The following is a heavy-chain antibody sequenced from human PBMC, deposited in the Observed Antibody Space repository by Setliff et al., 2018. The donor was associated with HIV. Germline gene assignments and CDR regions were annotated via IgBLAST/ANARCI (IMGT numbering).Heavy chain of an antibody. V-gene: IGHV4-59*01. Sequence: SETLSLTCTVSGGSITGYYWSWIRQPPGKGLEWIGWIYYSGNTRYNPSLKSRVTISLDTSKNRFSLQLTSVTAADTAVYYCAGSKGITSGYFDSWGQGTLVTVSS. CDR1: GGSITGYY. D-gene: IGHD2-15*01. CDR2: IYYSGNT. J-gene: IGHJ4*02. CDR3: AGSKGITSGYFDS.